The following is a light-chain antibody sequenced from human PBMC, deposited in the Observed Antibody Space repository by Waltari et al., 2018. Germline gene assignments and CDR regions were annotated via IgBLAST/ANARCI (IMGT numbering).Light chain of an antibody. Sequence: QSALTQPASVSGSPGPSITISCTGTSGDIGNYKFVSWYQQEPGRAPKLIVYDVSQRPSGVSNRFSGSKSGNTASLTISGLQAEDEADYYCSSYTTTSSWVFGGGTKLTVL. J-gene: IGLJ3*02. V-gene: IGLV2-14*01. CDR3: SSYTTTSSWV. CDR2: DVS. CDR1: SGDIGNYKF.